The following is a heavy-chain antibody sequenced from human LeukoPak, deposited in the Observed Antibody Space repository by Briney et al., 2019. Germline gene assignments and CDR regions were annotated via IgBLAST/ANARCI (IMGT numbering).Heavy chain of an antibody. CDR2: ISSSSSYI. Sequence: GGSLRLSCAASGFTFSSYSMNWVRQAPGKGLEWVSSISSSSSYIYYTDSVKGRFTISRDNAKNSLYLQMNGLRAEDTAVYYCARRAKYYDILTGDYWGQGTLVTVSS. D-gene: IGHD3-9*01. CDR3: ARRAKYYDILTGDY. CDR1: GFTFSSYS. V-gene: IGHV3-21*01. J-gene: IGHJ4*02.